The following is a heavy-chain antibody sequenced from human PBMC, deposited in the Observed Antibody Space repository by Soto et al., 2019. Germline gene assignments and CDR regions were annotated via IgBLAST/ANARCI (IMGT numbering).Heavy chain of an antibody. CDR3: AEIPYTRGLRFDP. CDR2: IYRSGVT. V-gene: IGHV4-30-2*01. J-gene: IGHJ5*02. Sequence: SETLSLTCSFSGDSSSTSTYSWSWIRQPPGKALEWVGFIYRSGVTSYNPSLKSRVSISLDTSNNQCSLKLGSVTAADTAVYYCAEIPYTRGLRFDPRGAGTLVTVS. D-gene: IGHD6-19*01. CDR1: GDSSSTSTYS.